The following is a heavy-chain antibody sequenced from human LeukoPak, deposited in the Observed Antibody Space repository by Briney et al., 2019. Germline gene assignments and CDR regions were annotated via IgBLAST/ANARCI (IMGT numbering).Heavy chain of an antibody. CDR3: ARRNKVPMTTVRTGPRPTKYNWFDP. V-gene: IGHV4-39*07. Sequence: SETLSLTCTVSGGSISSSSYYWGWIRQPPGKGLEWIGSIYHSGSTYYNPSLKSRVTISVDTSKNQFSLKLSSVTAADTAVYYCARRNKVPMTTVRTGPRPTKYNWFDPWGQGTLVTVSS. CDR2: IYHSGST. CDR1: GGSISSSSYY. D-gene: IGHD4-17*01. J-gene: IGHJ5*02.